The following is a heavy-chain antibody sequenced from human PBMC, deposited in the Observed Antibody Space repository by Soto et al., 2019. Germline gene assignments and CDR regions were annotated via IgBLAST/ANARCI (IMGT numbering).Heavy chain of an antibody. D-gene: IGHD6-13*01. Sequence: GGSLRLSCAASGFTFSDYYMSWIRQAPWKGLEWVSTISGSGGSTYYADSVKGRFTISRDNSKNTLYLQMNSLRAEDTAVYYCAKDQGSSWYEIDYWGQGTLVTVSS. CDR1: GFTFSDYY. CDR3: AKDQGSSWYEIDY. V-gene: IGHV3-23*01. CDR2: ISGSGGST. J-gene: IGHJ4*02.